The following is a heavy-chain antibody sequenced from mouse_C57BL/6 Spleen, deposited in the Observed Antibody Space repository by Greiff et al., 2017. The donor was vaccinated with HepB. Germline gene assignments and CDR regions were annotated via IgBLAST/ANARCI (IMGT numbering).Heavy chain of an antibody. V-gene: IGHV1-82*01. D-gene: IGHD2-4*01. CDR1: GSAFSSSW. Sequence: VQLVESGPELVKPGASVKISCKASGSAFSSSWMNWVKQRPGKGLEWIGRIYPGDGDTNYNGKFKGKATLTADKSSSTAYMQLSSLTSEDSAVYFCARDYDYAWFAYWGQGTLVTVSA. J-gene: IGHJ3*01. CDR2: IYPGDGDT. CDR3: ARDYDYAWFAY.